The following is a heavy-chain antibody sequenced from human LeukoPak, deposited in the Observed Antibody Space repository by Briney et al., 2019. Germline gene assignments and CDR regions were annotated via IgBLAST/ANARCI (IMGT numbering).Heavy chain of an antibody. CDR1: GESSFSSYY. J-gene: IGHJ4*02. V-gene: IGHV4-34*01. D-gene: IGHD3-22*01. Sequence: SETLSLTCAVYGESSFSSYYWSWIRQTPGGALEWIGEINHSGYTNYNPSLKSRVPLSIDTSKNQSSLRLNSVTAADTAVYYCSRQVVGNDYWGQGTLVTVSS. CDR2: INHSGYT. CDR3: SRQVVGNDY.